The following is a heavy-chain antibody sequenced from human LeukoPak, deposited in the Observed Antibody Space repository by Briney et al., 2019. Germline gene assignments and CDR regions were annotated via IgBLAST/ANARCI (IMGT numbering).Heavy chain of an antibody. CDR1: GYTFTGYY. D-gene: IGHD3-22*01. J-gene: IGHJ4*02. CDR2: INPNSGGT. Sequence: ASVKVSCKASGYTFTGYYMHWVRQAPGQGLEWMGWINPNSGGTNYAQKFQGRVTMTRDTSISTAYMELSRLRSDDTAVYYCAREGALRYYDSSGYYPYYFDYWGQGTLVTVPS. V-gene: IGHV1-2*02. CDR3: AREGALRYYDSSGYYPYYFDY.